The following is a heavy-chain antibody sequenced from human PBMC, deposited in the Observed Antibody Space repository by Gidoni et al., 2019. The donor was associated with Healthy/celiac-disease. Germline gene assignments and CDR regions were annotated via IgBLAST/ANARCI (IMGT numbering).Heavy chain of an antibody. J-gene: IGHJ4*02. CDR1: GFTFSSHA. CDR3: ANAYCSSTSCYTFLGNY. D-gene: IGHD2-2*02. CDR2: ISGSGGST. Sequence: EVQLLESGGGLVQPGGSLGLSCAASGFTFSSHAMSWVRQAPGKGLEWVSAISGSGGSTYYADSVKGRFTISRDNSKNTLYLQMNSLRAEDTAVYYCANAYCSSTSCYTFLGNYWGQGTLVTVSS. V-gene: IGHV3-23*01.